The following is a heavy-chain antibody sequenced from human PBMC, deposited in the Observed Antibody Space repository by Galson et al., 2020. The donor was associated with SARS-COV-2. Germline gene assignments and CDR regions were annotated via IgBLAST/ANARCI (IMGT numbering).Heavy chain of an antibody. D-gene: IGHD3-10*01. CDR1: GFTFSSYD. CDR3: ARATMVRGVIGYYYYYYMDV. CDR2: IGTAGDT. Sequence: GGSLRLSCAASGFTFSSYDMHWVRQATGKGLEWVSAIGTAGDTYYPGSVKGRFTISRENAKNSLYLQMNSLRAGDTAVYYCARATMVRGVIGYYYYYYMDVWGKGTTVTVSS. V-gene: IGHV3-13*01. J-gene: IGHJ6*03.